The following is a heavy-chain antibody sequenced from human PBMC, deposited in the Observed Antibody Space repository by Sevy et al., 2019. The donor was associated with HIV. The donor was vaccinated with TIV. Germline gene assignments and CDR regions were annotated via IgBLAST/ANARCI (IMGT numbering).Heavy chain of an antibody. J-gene: IGHJ4*02. CDR3: TRPLATADTPEYFFDY. CDR1: GFTFGDYA. Sequence: GGSLRLSCTSSGFTFGDYAMSWFRQAPGKGLKWVAFIRRNSHEPYGGTTEYAASVKGRFTISRDDSKSIAYLQMNSLKTEDTAVYYCTRPLATADTPEYFFDYWGQRILVTVSS. CDR2: IRRNSHEPYGGTT. D-gene: IGHD5-12*01. V-gene: IGHV3-49*03.